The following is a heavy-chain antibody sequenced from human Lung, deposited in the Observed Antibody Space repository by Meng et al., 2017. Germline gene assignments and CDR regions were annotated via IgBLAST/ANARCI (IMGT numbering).Heavy chain of an antibody. Sequence: VHLRQRGGRLLHPSETRPSPCVVSGGSVRDNYWSWFRQPPGKGLEWIGEINHSGSTNYNPSLESRATISVDTSQNNLSLKLSSVTAADSAVYYCARGPTTMAHDFDYWGQGTLVTVSS. CDR2: INHSGST. J-gene: IGHJ4*02. CDR1: GGSVRDNY. V-gene: IGHV4-34*01. D-gene: IGHD4-11*01. CDR3: ARGPTTMAHDFDY.